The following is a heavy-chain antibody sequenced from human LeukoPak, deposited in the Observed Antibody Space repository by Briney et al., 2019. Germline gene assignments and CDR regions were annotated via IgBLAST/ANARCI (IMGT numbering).Heavy chain of an antibody. Sequence: SETLSLTCTVSGGSISSYYWSWIRQPPGKGLEWSGYIYYSGSTNYNPSLKSRVTISVDTSKIQFSLKLTSVTAADTAVYYCARSPPTYYGSGSYNWFDPWGQGTLVTVSS. CDR3: ARSPPTYYGSGSYNWFDP. CDR2: IYYSGST. J-gene: IGHJ5*02. CDR1: GGSISSYY. V-gene: IGHV4-59*01. D-gene: IGHD3-10*01.